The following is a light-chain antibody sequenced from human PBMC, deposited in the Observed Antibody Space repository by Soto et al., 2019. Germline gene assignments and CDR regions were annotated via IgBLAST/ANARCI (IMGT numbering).Light chain of an antibody. CDR3: QQLESYPSN. J-gene: IGKJ4*01. CDR2: AAS. Sequence: IQLTHSPSSLSASVWDRVTITCRASQGISSFLAWYQQKPGKAPKLLIYAASTLQIGVPSRFSGSGSGTDFTLTISSLQPEDFATYYCQQLESYPSNFGGGTKVDIK. CDR1: QGISSF. V-gene: IGKV1-9*01.